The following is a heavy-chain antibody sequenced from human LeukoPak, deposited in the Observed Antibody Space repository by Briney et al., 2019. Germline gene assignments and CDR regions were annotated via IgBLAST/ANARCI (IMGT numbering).Heavy chain of an antibody. V-gene: IGHV1-46*01. CDR2: INPSGGST. CDR1: GYTFTSYY. D-gene: IGHD1-26*01. J-gene: IGHJ4*02. Sequence: GASVKVSCKASGYTFTSYYIHWVRQAPGQGLEWMGIINPSGGSTNYAQDFQGRVTMTRDTSTSTVYMELGSLRSEDTAVYYCARRELAGSTAYFDYWGQGTLVTVSS. CDR3: ARRELAGSTAYFDY.